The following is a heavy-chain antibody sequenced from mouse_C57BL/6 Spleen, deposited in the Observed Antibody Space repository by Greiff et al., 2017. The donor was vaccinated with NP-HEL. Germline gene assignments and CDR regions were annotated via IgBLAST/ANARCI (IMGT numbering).Heavy chain of an antibody. CDR1: GYTFTSYT. Sequence: VQLVESGAELARPGASVKMSCKASGYTFTSYTMHWVKQRPGQGLEWIGYINPSSGYTKYNQKFKDKATLTADKSSSTAYMQLSSLTSEDSAVYYCARGNGDDYWGQGTTLTVSS. CDR2: INPSSGYT. J-gene: IGHJ2*01. CDR3: ARGNGDDY. V-gene: IGHV1-4*01.